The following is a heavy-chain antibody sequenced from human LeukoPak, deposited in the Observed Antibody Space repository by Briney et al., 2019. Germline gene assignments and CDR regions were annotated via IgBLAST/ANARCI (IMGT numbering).Heavy chain of an antibody. V-gene: IGHV3-21*01. CDR1: GFTFSSYS. Sequence: GSLRLSCAASGFTFSSYSMNWVRQAPGKGLEWVSSIISSSSYIYYADSVKGRFTISRDNAKNSLYLQMNSLRAEDTAVYYCARGGDSSGYLGYWGQGTLVTVSS. J-gene: IGHJ4*02. CDR3: ARGGDSSGYLGY. D-gene: IGHD3-22*01. CDR2: IISSSSYI.